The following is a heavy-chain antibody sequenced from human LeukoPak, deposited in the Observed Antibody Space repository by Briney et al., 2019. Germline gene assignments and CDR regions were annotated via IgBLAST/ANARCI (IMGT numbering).Heavy chain of an antibody. CDR1: GFTFGDYA. CDR2: IRSKAYGGTT. Sequence: SGGSLRLSCTASGFTFGDYAMSWFRQAPGKGLEWVGFIRSKAYGGTTEYAASVKGRFTISRDDSKSIAYLQMNSLKTEDTAVYYCTTVGIQLWLQFDNWGQGTLVTVSS. V-gene: IGHV3-49*03. D-gene: IGHD5-18*01. CDR3: TTVGIQLWLQFDN. J-gene: IGHJ4*02.